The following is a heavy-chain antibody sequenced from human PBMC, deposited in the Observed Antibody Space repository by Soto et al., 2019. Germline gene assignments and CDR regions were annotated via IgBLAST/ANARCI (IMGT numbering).Heavy chain of an antibody. Sequence: TLSVTCALRRPFIGTSNWWSWVRQSPGKGLEWIGEIHDSGSTKYNPSLKSRVTISLDKSKNQFSLNVSSVTAADTAVYYCARVPDRWGQGTLVT. D-gene: IGHD2-2*01. V-gene: IGHV4-4*02. CDR1: RPFIGTSNW. CDR2: IHDSGST. CDR3: ARVPDR. J-gene: IGHJ5*02.